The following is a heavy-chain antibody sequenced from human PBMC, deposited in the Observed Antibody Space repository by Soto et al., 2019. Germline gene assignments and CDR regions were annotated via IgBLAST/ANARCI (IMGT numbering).Heavy chain of an antibody. CDR3: ARTQPRTYYYDSSGYYWFDY. CDR1: GGSFSGYY. CDR2: INHSGST. D-gene: IGHD3-22*01. J-gene: IGHJ4*02. Sequence: QVQLQQWGAGLLKPSETLSLTCAVYGGSFSGYYWSWIRQPPGKGLEWIGEINHSGSTNYNPSLKSRVTISVDTSKNQFSLKLSSVAAADTAVYYCARTQPRTYYYDSSGYYWFDYWGQGTLVTYSS. V-gene: IGHV4-34*01.